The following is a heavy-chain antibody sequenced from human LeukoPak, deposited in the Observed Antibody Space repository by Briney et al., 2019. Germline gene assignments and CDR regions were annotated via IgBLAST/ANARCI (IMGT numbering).Heavy chain of an antibody. CDR2: LYSGADT. D-gene: IGHD3-3*02. Sequence: SGGSLRLSCTASGFTVATNYMNWVRQPPGKGLEWVSILYSGADTYYADSVKGRFVVSRDSSKNMLFLHMNALRPEDTAVYYCARIGDHFHWYLDLWGRGTLVTVSP. J-gene: IGHJ2*01. CDR1: GFTVATNY. CDR3: ARIGDHFHWYLDL. V-gene: IGHV3-53*01.